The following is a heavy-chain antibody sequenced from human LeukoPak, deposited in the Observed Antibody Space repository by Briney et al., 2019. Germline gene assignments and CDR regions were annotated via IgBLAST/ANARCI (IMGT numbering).Heavy chain of an antibody. Sequence: ASVKVSCKISGNTLNTYAVTWVRQAPGEGLEWMGWISVANGNTNYAQKLKGRVNMTTDKSTSTNYMELRSLRSDDTAIYYCTTGGAGFSRYEYWGQGTVVTVST. CDR3: TTGGAGFSRYEY. J-gene: IGHJ4*02. V-gene: IGHV1-18*04. CDR2: ISVANGNT. CDR1: GNTLNTYA. D-gene: IGHD6-19*01.